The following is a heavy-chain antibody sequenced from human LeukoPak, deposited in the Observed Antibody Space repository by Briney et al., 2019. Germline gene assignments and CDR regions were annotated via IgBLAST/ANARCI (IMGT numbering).Heavy chain of an antibody. J-gene: IGHJ5*02. D-gene: IGHD3-22*01. CDR3: AKDRGNNYNTPRFDP. CDR1: GFTFNTYF. Sequence: GGSLRLSCAASGFTFNTYFMHWVRQAPGKGLVWVSRIATDGKSTTYADSVKGRFTISRDNAKNTLYLQMNSLRAEDTAVYYCAKDRGNNYNTPRFDPWGQGTLVTVSS. V-gene: IGHV3-74*01. CDR2: IATDGKST.